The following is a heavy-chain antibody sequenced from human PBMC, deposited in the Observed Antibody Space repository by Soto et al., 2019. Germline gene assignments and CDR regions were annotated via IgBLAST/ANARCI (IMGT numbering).Heavy chain of an antibody. D-gene: IGHD3-3*01. J-gene: IGHJ4*02. Sequence: PGGSLRLSCRTSGFRFSSYGMHWVRQAPGKGPEWVAFISGDGSNTEYVDSVRGRFSISRDNSMNTVYLQMNSQRVDDTAVYYCAKALSGYTRLAFDSWGQGTLVTVSS. CDR1: GFRFSSYG. CDR3: AKALSGYTRLAFDS. V-gene: IGHV3-30*18. CDR2: ISGDGSNT.